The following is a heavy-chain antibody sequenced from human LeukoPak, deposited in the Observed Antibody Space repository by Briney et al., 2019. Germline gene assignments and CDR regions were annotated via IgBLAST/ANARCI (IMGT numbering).Heavy chain of an antibody. CDR3: ARGLVPSDY. J-gene: IGHJ4*02. CDR2: INHSGST. V-gene: IGHV4-34*01. Sequence: SETLSLTCAVYGVSLSGYYWSWIRQPPGKGLEWIGEINHSGSTNYNPSLKSRVTISVDTSKNQFSLKLSSVTAADTAVYYCARGLVPSDYWGQGTLVTVSS. D-gene: IGHD3-10*01. CDR1: GVSLSGYY.